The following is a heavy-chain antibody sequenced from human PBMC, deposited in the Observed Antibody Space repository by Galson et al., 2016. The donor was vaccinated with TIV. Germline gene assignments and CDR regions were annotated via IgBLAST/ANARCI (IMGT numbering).Heavy chain of an antibody. CDR1: GFTFSNND. CDR2: IASSGAA. J-gene: IGHJ4*02. V-gene: IGHV3-53*01. Sequence: SLRLSCAASGFTFSNNDMHWVRHAPGKGLEWVSSIASSGAAYFSDSVDGRFAISRDNSKNTVFLQMNSLRADDTAVYYCAKGATKWLQLYYIDYWGQGIQVTVSS. CDR3: AKGATKWLQLYYIDY. D-gene: IGHD5-24*01.